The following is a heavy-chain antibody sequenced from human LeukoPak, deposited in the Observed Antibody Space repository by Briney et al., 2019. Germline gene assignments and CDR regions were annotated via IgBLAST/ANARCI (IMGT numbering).Heavy chain of an antibody. CDR2: IHPGDSDT. CDR3: ARHYYYDSSGYYQGWFDP. J-gene: IGHJ5*02. D-gene: IGHD3-22*01. CDR1: GYSFTSYW. Sequence: AGESLKISCKGSGYSFTSYWIGWVRQMPGKGLEWMGIIHPGDSDTRYSPSFQGQVTISADKSISTAYLQWSSLKASDTAMYYCARHYYYDSSGYYQGWFDPWGQGTLVTVSS. V-gene: IGHV5-51*01.